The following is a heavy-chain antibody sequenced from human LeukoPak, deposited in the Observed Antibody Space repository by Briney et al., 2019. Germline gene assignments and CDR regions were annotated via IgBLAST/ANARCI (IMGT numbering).Heavy chain of an antibody. D-gene: IGHD3-3*01. CDR1: GFSFGAYG. CDR2: IRHDGSSE. CDR3: ARHNTRFLERLPALGS. V-gene: IGHV3-30*02. J-gene: IGHJ5*02. Sequence: GGSLRLSWATSGFSFGAYGMHWVRQAPGKVLEWVGFIRHDGSSEYYADSVKARFIISRDRSGNTVYLQMKSLRPEDTAIYYCARHNTRFLERLPALGSWGQGTLVTVSS.